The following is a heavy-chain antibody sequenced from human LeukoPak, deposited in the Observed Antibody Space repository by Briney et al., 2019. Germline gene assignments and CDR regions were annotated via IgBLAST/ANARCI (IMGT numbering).Heavy chain of an antibody. CDR2: INPNSGGT. Sequence: ASVKVSCKASGYTFTGYYMHWVRQAPGQGLEWMGWINPNSGGTNYAQKFQGRVTMTRDTSISTAYMELSRLRSDDTAVYYCARGSGYYYDSSGYYSSGAFDIWGQGTMVTVSS. CDR1: GYTFTGYY. D-gene: IGHD3-22*01. V-gene: IGHV1-2*02. J-gene: IGHJ3*02. CDR3: ARGSGYYYDSSGYYSSGAFDI.